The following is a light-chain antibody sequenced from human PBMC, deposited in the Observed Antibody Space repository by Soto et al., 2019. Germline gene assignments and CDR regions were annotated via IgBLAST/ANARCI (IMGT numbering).Light chain of an antibody. CDR1: QSVSSY. CDR3: QQYGSWT. J-gene: IGKJ1*01. CDR2: GAS. Sequence: EIVLTQSPATLSLSPGERATLSCRASQSVSSYLAWYQQKPGQAPRLLIHGASNRATGIPDRFSGSGSGTDFTLTISRLEPEDFAVYYCQQYGSWTFGQGTKVDI. V-gene: IGKV3-20*01.